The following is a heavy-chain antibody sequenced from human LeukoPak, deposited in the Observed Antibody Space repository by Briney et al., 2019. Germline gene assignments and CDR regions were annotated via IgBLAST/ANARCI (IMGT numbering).Heavy chain of an antibody. Sequence: SVKVSCKASGGTFSSYAISWVRQAPGQGLEWMGEIIPIFGTANYAQKFQGRVTITADESTSTAYMELSSLRSEDTAVYYCARDDLKYGDEPYYYYGMDVWGQGTTVTVSS. CDR1: GGTFSSYA. J-gene: IGHJ6*02. CDR3: ARDDLKYGDEPYYYYGMDV. CDR2: IIPIFGTA. V-gene: IGHV1-69*01. D-gene: IGHD4-17*01.